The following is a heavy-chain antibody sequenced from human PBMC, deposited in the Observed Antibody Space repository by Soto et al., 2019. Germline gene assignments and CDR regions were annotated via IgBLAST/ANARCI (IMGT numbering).Heavy chain of an antibody. Sequence: PSETLSLTCAVYGGSFSGYYWSWIRQPPGKGLEWIGEINHSGSTNYNPSLKSRVTISVDTSKNQFSLKLSSVTAADTAVYYCARCPLLRFLEWSSVHSSGMDVWGQGTTVTVSS. D-gene: IGHD3-3*01. CDR3: ARCPLLRFLEWSSVHSSGMDV. CDR1: GGSFSGYY. CDR2: INHSGST. V-gene: IGHV4-34*01. J-gene: IGHJ6*02.